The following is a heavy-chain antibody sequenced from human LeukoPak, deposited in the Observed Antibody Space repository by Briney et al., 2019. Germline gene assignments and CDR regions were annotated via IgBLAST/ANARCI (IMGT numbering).Heavy chain of an antibody. CDR3: GRTSTSRPLPDS. D-gene: IGHD2/OR15-2a*01. V-gene: IGHV4-59*08. CDR1: GGSISSYY. Sequence: SETLSLTCTVSGGSISSYYWSWIRQPPGKGLEWIGYIYYSGSTNYNPSLESRVTISVDTSKNQFSLKLSSVTAADTAVYYCGRTSTSRPLPDSWGQGILVTVSS. J-gene: IGHJ4*02. CDR2: IYYSGST.